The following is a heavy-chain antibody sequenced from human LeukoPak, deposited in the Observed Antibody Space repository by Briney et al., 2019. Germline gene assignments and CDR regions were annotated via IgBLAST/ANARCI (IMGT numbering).Heavy chain of an antibody. J-gene: IGHJ4*02. CDR1: GFTFSSYA. V-gene: IGHV3-23*01. D-gene: IGHD2-2*01. CDR2: ISGSGGST. CDR3: ARDHYQNGPFDY. Sequence: GGFLRLSCAASGFTFSSYAMSWVRQAPGKGLEWVSAISGSGGSTYYADSVKGRFTISRDNSKNTLYLQMNSLRAEDTAVYYCARDHYQNGPFDYSGQGTLVTVSS.